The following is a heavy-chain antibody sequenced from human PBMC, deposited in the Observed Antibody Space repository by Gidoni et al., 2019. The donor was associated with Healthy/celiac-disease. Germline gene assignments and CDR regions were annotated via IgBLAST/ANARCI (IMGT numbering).Heavy chain of an antibody. V-gene: IGHV4-31*03. CDR1: GSSISSGGYY. J-gene: IGHJ4*02. Sequence: QVQLPESGPGLVKPSQTLSLTCTVPGSSISSGGYYWSWIRQHPGKGLDWIGYIYYSGSTYYHPSLKSRVTISVDTSKNQFSRKLGSVTAADTAVYYCAREFEPDSSGYYYFDYWGQGTLVTVSS. CDR2: IYYSGST. CDR3: AREFEPDSSGYYYFDY. D-gene: IGHD3-22*01.